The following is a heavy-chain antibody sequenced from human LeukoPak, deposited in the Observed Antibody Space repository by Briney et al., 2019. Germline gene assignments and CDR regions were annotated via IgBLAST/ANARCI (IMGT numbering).Heavy chain of an antibody. Sequence: KTSETLSLTCTVSGGSISGYYWSWIRQPPGKGLEWIGEINHSGSTNYNPSLKSRVTISVDTAKNQFSLKLSSVTAADTAVYYCARGRAPRNYYYYYYMDVWGKGTTVTVSS. J-gene: IGHJ6*03. CDR1: GGSISGYY. D-gene: IGHD4/OR15-4a*01. CDR3: ARGRAPRNYYYYYYMDV. V-gene: IGHV4-34*01. CDR2: INHSGST.